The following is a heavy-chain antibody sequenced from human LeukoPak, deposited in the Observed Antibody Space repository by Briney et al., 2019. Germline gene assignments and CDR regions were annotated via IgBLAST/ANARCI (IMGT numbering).Heavy chain of an antibody. V-gene: IGHV3-30*04. J-gene: IGHJ4*02. Sequence: PGGSLRLSCAASGFTFSSYAMHWVRQAPGKGLEWVAVISYDGSNKYCADSVKGRFTISRDNSKNTLYLQMNSLRAEDTAVYYCARAPYSSSWYPIDYWGQGTLVTVSS. CDR2: ISYDGSNK. D-gene: IGHD6-13*01. CDR3: ARAPYSSSWYPIDY. CDR1: GFTFSSYA.